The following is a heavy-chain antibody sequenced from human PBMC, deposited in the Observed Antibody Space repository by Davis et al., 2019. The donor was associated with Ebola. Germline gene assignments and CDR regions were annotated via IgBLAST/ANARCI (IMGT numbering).Heavy chain of an antibody. J-gene: IGHJ4*02. CDR2: IYYSGST. CDR3: ARTDIVATILFFPVGFDY. V-gene: IGHV4-30-4*01. CDR1: GGSISSGDYY. Sequence: MPSEPLSLTCTVPGGSISSGDYYWRWIRQPPGKGLEWIGYIYYSGSTYYNPSLKSRVTISVDTSKNQFSLKLSSVTAADTAVYYCARTDIVATILFFPVGFDYWGQGTLVTVSS. D-gene: IGHD5-12*01.